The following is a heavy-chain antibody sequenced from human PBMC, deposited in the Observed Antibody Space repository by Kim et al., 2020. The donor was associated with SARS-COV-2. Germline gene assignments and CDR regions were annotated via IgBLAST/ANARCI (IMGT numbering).Heavy chain of an antibody. Sequence: GGSLRLSCAASGFTFSSFGMHWVRQAPGKGLEWVAMISNDGNKKKYAASMKGQFSIFRDNSKNTLHLQMNSLRIEDTAVYYCARDGFWGEYYGMEVWGQ. CDR1: GFTFSSFG. D-gene: IGHD3-16*01. CDR3: ARDGFWGEYYGMEV. V-gene: IGHV3-30*03. J-gene: IGHJ6*02. CDR2: ISNDGNKK.